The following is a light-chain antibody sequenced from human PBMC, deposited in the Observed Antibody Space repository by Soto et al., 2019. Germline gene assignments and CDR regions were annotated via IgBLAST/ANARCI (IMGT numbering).Light chain of an antibody. Sequence: IVLTQSTATLSLSPGERATLSCRASQSVSSYLAWYQQKPGQAPRLLIYDASNRATGIPARFSGSGSGTAFTLTICNLEPEDFAVYYCQQRNNWPPLYTFGQGTKLEIK. CDR3: QQRNNWPPLYT. CDR2: DAS. CDR1: QSVSSY. J-gene: IGKJ2*01. V-gene: IGKV3-11*01.